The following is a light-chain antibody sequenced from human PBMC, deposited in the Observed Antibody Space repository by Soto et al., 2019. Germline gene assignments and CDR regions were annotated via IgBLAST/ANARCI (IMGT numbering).Light chain of an antibody. V-gene: IGKV3-15*01. CDR2: GAS. J-gene: IGKJ1*01. CDR1: QSVSAN. CDR3: QQYSKWPT. Sequence: EIVMTQAAATLSVSPVERDSLSCRASQSVSANLAWYQHKPGQAPRLLIYGASTRATGIPARFSGSGTGTDFTLTISSLQSEDFAVYYCQQYSKWPTFGRGTKVDI.